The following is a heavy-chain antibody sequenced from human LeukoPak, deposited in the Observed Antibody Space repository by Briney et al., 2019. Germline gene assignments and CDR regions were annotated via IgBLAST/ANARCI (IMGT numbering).Heavy chain of an antibody. CDR2: IYYSGST. Sequence: TSETLSLTCTVSGGSISSYYWSWIRQPPGKGLEWIGYIYYSGSTNYNPSLKSRVTISVDTSKNQFSLKLSSVTAADTAVYYCARAQLNYYDSSGYYYFDYWGQGTLVTVSS. D-gene: IGHD3-22*01. CDR1: GGSISSYY. CDR3: ARAQLNYYDSSGYYYFDY. J-gene: IGHJ4*02. V-gene: IGHV4-59*01.